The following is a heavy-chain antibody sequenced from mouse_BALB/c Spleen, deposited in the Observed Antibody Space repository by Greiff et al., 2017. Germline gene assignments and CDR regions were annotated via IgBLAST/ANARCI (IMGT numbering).Heavy chain of an antibody. CDR1: GFSLTSYG. D-gene: IGHD2-14*01. CDR2: IWSGGST. Sequence: VKLQESGPGLVQPSQSLSITCTVSGFSLTSYGVHWVRQSPGKGLEWLGVIWSGGSTDYNAAFISRLSISKDNSKSQVFFKMNSLQANDTAIYYCAREGYDDAYYAMDYWGQGTSVTVSS. J-gene: IGHJ4*01. CDR3: AREGYDDAYYAMDY. V-gene: IGHV2-2*02.